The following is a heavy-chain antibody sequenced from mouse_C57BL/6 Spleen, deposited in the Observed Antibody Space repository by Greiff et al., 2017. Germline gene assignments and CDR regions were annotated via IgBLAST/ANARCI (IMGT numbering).Heavy chain of an antibody. CDR3: ARGGLTGTFDY. CDR2: ISYSGST. CDR1: GYSITSDY. J-gene: IGHJ2*01. V-gene: IGHV3-8*01. Sequence: EVKLVESGPGLAKPSQTLSLTCSVTGYSITSDYWNWIRKFPGHKLEYMGYISYSGSTYYNPSLKSRISITRDTSKSQYYLQLSCVTTEDTAAYYCARGGLTGTFDYWGQGTTLTVSS. D-gene: IGHD4-1*01.